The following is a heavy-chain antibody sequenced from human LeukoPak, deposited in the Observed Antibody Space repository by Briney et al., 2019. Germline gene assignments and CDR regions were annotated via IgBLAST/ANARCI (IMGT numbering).Heavy chain of an antibody. V-gene: IGHV4-34*01. D-gene: IGHD3-10*01. CDR1: GGSFSGYY. J-gene: IGHJ6*02. CDR2: INHSGST. CDR3: ARGHYYGSGRFLNYGMDV. Sequence: PSETLSLTCAVYGGSFSGYYWSWIRQPPGKGLEWIGVINHSGSTNYNPSLKSRVTISVDTSKNQFSLKLSSVTAADTAVYYCARGHYYGSGRFLNYGMDVWGQGTTVTVSS.